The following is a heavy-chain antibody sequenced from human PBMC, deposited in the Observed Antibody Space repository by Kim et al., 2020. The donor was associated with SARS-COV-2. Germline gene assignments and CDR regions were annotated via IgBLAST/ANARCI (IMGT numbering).Heavy chain of an antibody. J-gene: IGHJ6*02. CDR3: ARRVTMIVGLGMDV. V-gene: IGHV5-51*01. Sequence: SPSFQGQVTISADKSISTAYLQWSSLKASDTAMYYCARRVTMIVGLGMDVWGQGTTVTVSS. D-gene: IGHD3-22*01.